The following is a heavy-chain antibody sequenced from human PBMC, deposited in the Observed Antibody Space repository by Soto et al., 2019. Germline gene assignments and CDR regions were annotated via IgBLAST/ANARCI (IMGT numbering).Heavy chain of an antibody. D-gene: IGHD2-2*01. CDR3: ARDIVVVPAASRGGYYYYGMDV. J-gene: IGHJ6*02. Sequence: GASVKVSCKASGYTFTSYGISWVRQAPGQAHEWMGWINPNSGGTNYAQKFQGRVTMTRDTSISTAYMELSRLRSDDTAVYYCARDIVVVPAASRGGYYYYGMDVWGQGTTVTVSS. CDR2: INPNSGGT. V-gene: IGHV1-2*02. CDR1: GYTFTSYG.